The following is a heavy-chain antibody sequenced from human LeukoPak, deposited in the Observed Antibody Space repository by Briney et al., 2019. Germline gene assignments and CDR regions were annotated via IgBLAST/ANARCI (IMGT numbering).Heavy chain of an antibody. CDR2: IYSGGST. D-gene: IGHD4-17*01. V-gene: IGHV3-53*01. J-gene: IGHJ4*02. Sequence: GGSLRLSCAASGFTFSNYGMYWVRQAPGKGLGWVSVIYSGGSTYYADSVKGRFTISRDNSKNTLYLQMNSLRAEDTAVYYCAKNGKWLEVTTDPIHWGQGTLVTVSS. CDR1: GFTFSNYG. CDR3: AKNGKWLEVTTDPIH.